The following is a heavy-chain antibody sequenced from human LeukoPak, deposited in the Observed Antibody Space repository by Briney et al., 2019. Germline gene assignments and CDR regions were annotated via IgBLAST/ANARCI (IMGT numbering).Heavy chain of an antibody. CDR1: GGSTSSSSYY. CDR2: IYYSGST. D-gene: IGHD1-14*01. CDR3: ARHWVGRNPIYYYYYMDV. V-gene: IGHV4-39*01. J-gene: IGHJ6*03. Sequence: PSETLSLTCTVSGGSTSSSSYYWGWIRQPPGKGLEWIGSIYYSGSTYYNPSLKSRVTISVDTSKNQFSLKLSSVTAADTAVYYCARHWVGRNPIYYYYYMDVWGKGTTVTVSS.